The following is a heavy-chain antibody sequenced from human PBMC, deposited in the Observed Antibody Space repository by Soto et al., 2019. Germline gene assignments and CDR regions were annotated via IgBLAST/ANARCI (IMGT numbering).Heavy chain of an antibody. CDR2: IYYSGST. CDR1: GGSISSYY. J-gene: IGHJ3*02. Sequence: TSETLSLTCTVAGGSISSYYLSWIRQPPGKGLEWIGYIYYSGSTNYNPSLKSRVTISVDTSKNQFSLKLSSVTAADTAVYYCARAGGAANDAFDIWGQGTMVTVSS. D-gene: IGHD3-10*01. V-gene: IGHV4-59*01. CDR3: ARAGGAANDAFDI.